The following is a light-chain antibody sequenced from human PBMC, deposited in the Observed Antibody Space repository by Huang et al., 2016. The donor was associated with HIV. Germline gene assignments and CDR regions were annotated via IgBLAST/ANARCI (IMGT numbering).Light chain of an antibody. CDR3: QQYDSWPIT. V-gene: IGKV3-15*01. CDR2: SAS. Sequence: EIVMTQSPATLSVSPGERVTLSCRASQSVSNNLAWYQQKPGQAPRLLVYSASTRATGIPARFSGSGYGTEFTLTISSLQSEHCAVYYCQQYDSWPITFGPGTRVD. J-gene: IGKJ3*01. CDR1: QSVSNN.